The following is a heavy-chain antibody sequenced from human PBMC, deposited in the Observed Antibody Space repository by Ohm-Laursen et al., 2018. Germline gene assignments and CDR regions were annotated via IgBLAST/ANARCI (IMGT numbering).Heavy chain of an antibody. J-gene: IGHJ3*02. V-gene: IGHV3-11*01. D-gene: IGHD6-13*01. CDR3: AKDQMASSWSHDAFDM. CDR1: GFTFSDSY. Sequence: SLRLSCAASGFTFSDSYMSWIRQAPGKGLEWVSYTSTSGSIIYYADSVRGRFTISRDNAKNSLYLQMNSLRVEDTAVYHCAKDQMASSWSHDAFDMWGQGTMVTVSS. CDR2: TSTSGSII.